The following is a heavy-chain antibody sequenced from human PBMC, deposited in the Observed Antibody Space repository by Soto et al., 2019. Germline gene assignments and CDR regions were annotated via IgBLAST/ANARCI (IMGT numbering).Heavy chain of an antibody. Sequence: GGSLRLSCAASGFTFSNAWMNWVRQAPGKGLEWVGRIKSKTDGGTTDYAAPVKGRFTISRDDSKNTLYLQMNSLKTEDTAVYYCTTGDYYYGSGSYYIPDYYYYYGMDVWGQGTTVTVSS. CDR3: TTGDYYYGSGSYYIPDYYYYYGMDV. J-gene: IGHJ6*02. CDR1: GFTFSNAW. D-gene: IGHD3-10*01. V-gene: IGHV3-15*07. CDR2: IKSKTDGGTT.